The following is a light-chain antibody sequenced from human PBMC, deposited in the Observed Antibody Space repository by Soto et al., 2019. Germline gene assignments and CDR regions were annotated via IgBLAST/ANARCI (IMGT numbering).Light chain of an antibody. CDR3: QPYNNWPLT. V-gene: IGKV3D-15*01. CDR2: GAS. Sequence: EILITQSPVTLCVSPEERATLSCRASQSVTSNLAWYQQTPGQAPRILIYGASTRDTGIPARFSGIRSGPEFTLTINSLQSEDFEIYYCQPYNNWPLTFGGGTKVDIK. CDR1: QSVTSN. J-gene: IGKJ4*01.